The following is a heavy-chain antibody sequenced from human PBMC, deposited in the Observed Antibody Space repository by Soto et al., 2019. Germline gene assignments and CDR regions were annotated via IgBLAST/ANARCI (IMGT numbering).Heavy chain of an antibody. J-gene: IGHJ5*02. CDR3: ARGLGYCSGGSCYSGTYNWFDP. CDR2: ISPSNGNT. D-gene: IGHD2-15*01. Sequence: ASVKVSCKTSGYSFTSYGIGWVRQAPGQGLEWMGWISPSNGNTYYAQKLQGRVTLTTDTSTSTVYMELRSLRSDDTAVYYCARGLGYCSGGSCYSGTYNWFDPWG. CDR1: GYSFTSYG. V-gene: IGHV1-18*01.